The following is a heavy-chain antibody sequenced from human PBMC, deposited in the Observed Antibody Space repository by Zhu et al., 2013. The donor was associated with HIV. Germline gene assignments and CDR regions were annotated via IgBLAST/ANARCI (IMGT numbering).Heavy chain of an antibody. J-gene: IGHJ4*02. Sequence: QVQLVQSGAEVKRPGSSVKVSCKASGGTFSNYGIDWVRQAPGQGLEWMGGIIPLFGKPKYAQKFQGRVTITADKSTRTAYMELSSLRSEDTAFLYCARGSSDDSSGYYYSYWGQGTLVTVSS. D-gene: IGHD3-22*01. CDR3: ARGSSDDSSGYYYSY. CDR2: IIPLFGKP. CDR1: GGTFSNYG. V-gene: IGHV1-69*06.